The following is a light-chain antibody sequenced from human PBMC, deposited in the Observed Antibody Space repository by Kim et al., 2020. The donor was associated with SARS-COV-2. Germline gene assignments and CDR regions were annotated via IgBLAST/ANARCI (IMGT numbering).Light chain of an antibody. V-gene: IGKV3-11*01. J-gene: IGKJ5*01. CDR3: QQRSTRPPIT. CDR1: QSVGTS. CDR2: DAS. Sequence: APGEKAPLSCRASQSVGTSLAWYQQKPGQPPRLLIYDASSRTTGIPARFSGSGSETDFTLTISSLDPEDFAVYYCQQRSTRPPITFGQGTRLEIK.